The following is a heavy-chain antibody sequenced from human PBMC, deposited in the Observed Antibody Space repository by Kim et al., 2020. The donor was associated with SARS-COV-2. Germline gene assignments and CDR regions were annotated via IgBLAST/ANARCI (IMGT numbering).Heavy chain of an antibody. CDR2: VSPSGGAT. CDR3: ARGRGGWLQDLFDF. D-gene: IGHD5-12*01. Sequence: ASVKVSCKTSGYIFINFYMHWLRQAPGQGLEWMGMVSPSGGATNYAQKFQGRVTMTRDTTTSTGQMELSSLRSDDTAVYYCARGRGGWLQDLFDFWGTGT. CDR1: GYIFINFY. V-gene: IGHV1-46*01. J-gene: IGHJ4*02.